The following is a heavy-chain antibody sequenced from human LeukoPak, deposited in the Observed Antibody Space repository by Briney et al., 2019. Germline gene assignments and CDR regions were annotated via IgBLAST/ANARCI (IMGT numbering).Heavy chain of an antibody. D-gene: IGHD3-10*01. Sequence: PGRSLRLSCAAPGFSFYDFAMHWVRQAPGKGLEWVSGITWNGGTIDYADSVKGRFTISRDNAKNSLYLQMNSLRAEDTALYYCATRYASGPIADYWGQGTLVTVSS. CDR2: ITWNGGTI. CDR3: ATRYASGPIADY. V-gene: IGHV3-9*01. J-gene: IGHJ4*02. CDR1: GFSFYDFA.